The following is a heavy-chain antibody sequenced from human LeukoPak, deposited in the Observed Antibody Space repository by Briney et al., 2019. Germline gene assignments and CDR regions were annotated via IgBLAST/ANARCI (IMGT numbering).Heavy chain of an antibody. D-gene: IGHD1-26*01. Sequence: GGSLRLSCAASEFTFSSYSMSWVRQAPGKALEWVSYISSSSSYIYYADSLKGRFTITRDNAKNSLYLQMNSLRAEDTAVYYCARHGSYGAFDIWGQGTMVTVSS. J-gene: IGHJ3*02. V-gene: IGHV3-21*01. CDR1: EFTFSSYS. CDR2: ISSSSSYI. CDR3: ARHGSYGAFDI.